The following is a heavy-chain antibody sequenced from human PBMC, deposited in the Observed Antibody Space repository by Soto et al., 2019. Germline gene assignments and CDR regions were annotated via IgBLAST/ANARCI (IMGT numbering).Heavy chain of an antibody. D-gene: IGHD2-21*02. CDR2: ISAYNGNT. V-gene: IGHV1-18*01. J-gene: IGHJ6*03. CDR1: GYTFTSYG. CDR3: ARVSSGGDYVDYYYYMDV. Sequence: ASVKVSCKASGYTFTSYGISWVRQAPGQGLEWMGWISAYNGNTNYAQKLQGRVTMTTDTSTSTAYMELRSLRSDDTAVYYCARVSSGGDYVDYYYYMDVWGKGTTVTVSS.